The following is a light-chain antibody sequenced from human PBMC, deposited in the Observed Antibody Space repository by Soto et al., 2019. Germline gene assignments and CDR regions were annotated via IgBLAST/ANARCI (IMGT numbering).Light chain of an antibody. CDR3: QQTNSFPIT. V-gene: IGKV1-12*01. CDR2: AAS. CDR1: QDVSRW. Sequence: DIQMTQSPPSVSASVGHTVTITCRASQDVSRWLAWYRQKPGNAPKLLIYAASTLQTGVPSRFSGSRSGADFTLTISNLQPEDVATYYCQQTNSFPITFGPGTKVELK. J-gene: IGKJ3*01.